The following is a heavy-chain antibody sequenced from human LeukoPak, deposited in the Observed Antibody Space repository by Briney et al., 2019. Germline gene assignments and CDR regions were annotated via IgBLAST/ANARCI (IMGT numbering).Heavy chain of an antibody. D-gene: IGHD2-2*01. J-gene: IGHJ4*02. CDR2: ISSNGG. Sequence: PGGSLRLSCAASGFTFSSYAMHWVRQAPGKGLEYVSAISSNGGSTISRDNSKNTLYLQMGSLRAEDTAVYYCARIVTGYCGSSGCRSRHFDYWGQGTLVTVSS. CDR1: GFTFSSYA. V-gene: IGHV3-64*01. CDR3: ARIVTGYCGSSGCRSRHFDY.